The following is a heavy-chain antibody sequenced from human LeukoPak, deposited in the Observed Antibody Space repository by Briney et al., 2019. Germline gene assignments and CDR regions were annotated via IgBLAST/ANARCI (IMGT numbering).Heavy chain of an antibody. CDR1: GFTFSSYA. Sequence: GGSLRLSCAASGFTFSSYAMSWVRQAPGKGLEWVSAVSGSGGSTYYADSVKGRFTISRDNSKNTLYLQMNSLRAEDTAVYYCAKDRSSIAVAGTYDYWGQGTLVTVSS. D-gene: IGHD6-19*01. CDR3: AKDRSSIAVAGTYDY. V-gene: IGHV3-23*01. CDR2: VSGSGGST. J-gene: IGHJ4*02.